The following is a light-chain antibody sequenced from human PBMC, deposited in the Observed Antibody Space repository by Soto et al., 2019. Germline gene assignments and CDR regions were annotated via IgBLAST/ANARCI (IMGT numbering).Light chain of an antibody. Sequence: EIVLTQSAATLSLSPGERAALSCRASQSISTYLAWYQQKPGQAPRLFIYDASNMAAGIPARFSGSGSGTDFTLTISSLEPEDFAVYYCQQRSKWPFTFGQGTRLEIK. CDR2: DAS. CDR3: QQRSKWPFT. CDR1: QSISTY. J-gene: IGKJ5*01. V-gene: IGKV3-11*01.